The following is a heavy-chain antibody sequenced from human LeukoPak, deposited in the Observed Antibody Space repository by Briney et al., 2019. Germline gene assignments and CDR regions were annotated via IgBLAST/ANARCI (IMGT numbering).Heavy chain of an antibody. V-gene: IGHV3-30-3*01. CDR2: ISYDGSNK. CDR1: GFTFSSYA. J-gene: IGHJ4*02. D-gene: IGHD1-1*01. Sequence: PGGSLRLSCAASGFTFSSYAMHWVRQAPGKGLEWVAVISYDGSNKYYADSVKGRFTISRDNSKNTLYLQMNSLRVEDSVLYYCARGDDGRSLDYWGQGTRVTVSS. CDR3: ARGDDGRSLDY.